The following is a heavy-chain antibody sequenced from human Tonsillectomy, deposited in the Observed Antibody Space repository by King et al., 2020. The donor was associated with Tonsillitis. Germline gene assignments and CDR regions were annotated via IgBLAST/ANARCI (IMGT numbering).Heavy chain of an antibody. Sequence: EVQLVESGGGLVQPGGSLRLSCAVSGFTFSRYWMSWVRQAPGKGLEWVANIKEDGSDKHYVDSVKGRLTISRDNAKNSLFLQMNSLRAEDTAVYYCATEGGRSGSGYWGQGTLVTVSS. CDR2: IKEDGSDK. J-gene: IGHJ4*02. CDR3: ATEGGRSGSGY. V-gene: IGHV3-7*01. D-gene: IGHD3-10*01. CDR1: GFTFSRYW.